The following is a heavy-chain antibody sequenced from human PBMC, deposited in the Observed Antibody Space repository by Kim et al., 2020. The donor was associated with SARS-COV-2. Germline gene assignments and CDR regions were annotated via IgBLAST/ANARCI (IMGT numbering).Heavy chain of an antibody. CDR2: ISGSGGST. CDR1: GFTFSSYA. D-gene: IGHD2-15*01. Sequence: GGSLRLSCAASGFTFSSYAMSWVRQAPGKGLEWVSAISGSGGSTYYADSVKGRFTISRDNSKNTLYLQMNSLRAEDTAVYYCAKGSSWVVVNGVDYWGQGTLVTVSS. J-gene: IGHJ4*02. CDR3: AKGSSWVVVNGVDY. V-gene: IGHV3-23*01.